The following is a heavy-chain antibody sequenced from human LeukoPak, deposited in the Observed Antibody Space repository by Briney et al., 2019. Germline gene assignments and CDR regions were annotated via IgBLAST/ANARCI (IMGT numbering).Heavy chain of an antibody. Sequence: GGSLRLSCAASGFTFDDYAMHWVRQGPGKGLEWGSGISWNSGSIGYADSVKGRFTISRDNAKNSLYLQMNSLRAEDTALYYCAKSRGLRDGYNGQPFDYWGQGTLVTVSS. CDR3: AKSRGLRDGYNGQPFDY. D-gene: IGHD5-24*01. V-gene: IGHV3-9*01. CDR2: ISWNSGSI. J-gene: IGHJ4*02. CDR1: GFTFDDYA.